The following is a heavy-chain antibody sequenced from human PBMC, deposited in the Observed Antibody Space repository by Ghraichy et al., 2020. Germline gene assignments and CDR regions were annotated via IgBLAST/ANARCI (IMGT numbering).Heavy chain of an antibody. D-gene: IGHD4-23*01. CDR1: GFTFSSYA. Sequence: GGSLRLSCAASGFTFSSYAMNWVRQAPGKGVEWVSSISTRSTYKNYAASVKGRFTVSRDNAKNSLFLQMDSLRADDTAVYYCARDVGFDNSAGGLDVWGHGTWVIVSS. J-gene: IGHJ6*02. CDR2: ISTRSTYK. CDR3: ARDVGFDNSAGGLDV. V-gene: IGHV3-21*01.